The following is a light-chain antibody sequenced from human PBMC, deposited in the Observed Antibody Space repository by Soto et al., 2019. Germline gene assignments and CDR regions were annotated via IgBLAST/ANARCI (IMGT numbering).Light chain of an antibody. V-gene: IGKV1-5*03. CDR3: QHYNSYSEA. J-gene: IGKJ1*01. Sequence: IKLPQFLSTLSGPLGARSTILSRPGQPLGSWLAWYQQKPGKAPKLLIYKASTLKSGVPSRFSGSGSGTEFTLTISSLQPDDFATYYCQHYNSYSEAFGQGTKVELK. CDR2: KAS. CDR1: QPLGSW.